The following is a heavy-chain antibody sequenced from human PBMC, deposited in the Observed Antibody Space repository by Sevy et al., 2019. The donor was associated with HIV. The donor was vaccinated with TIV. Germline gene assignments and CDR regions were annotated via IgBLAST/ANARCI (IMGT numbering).Heavy chain of an antibody. D-gene: IGHD3-3*01. V-gene: IGHV3-33*01. CDR3: ARDQEGLRFDY. CDR1: GFTFSSYG. CDR2: IWYDGSNK. Sequence: GGSLRLSCAASGFTFSSYGMYWVRQAPGKGLEWVAVIWYDGSNKYYADSVKGRFTISRDNSKNTLYLQMNSLRAEDTAVYYCARDQEGLRFDYWGQGTLVTVSS. J-gene: IGHJ4*02.